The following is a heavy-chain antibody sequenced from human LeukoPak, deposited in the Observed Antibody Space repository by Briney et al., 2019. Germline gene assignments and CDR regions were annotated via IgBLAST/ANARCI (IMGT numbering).Heavy chain of an antibody. CDR2: INPDSGFT. D-gene: IGHD3-16*01. Sequence: AASVNVSCKASGYEFTDDYMHWVRHAPGQGLEFMGWINPDSGFTNYAQKFKGRVTMTRDTSISTAYLEVRSLTSDDTAVYYCAPTAEAYTSWWKVWGQGTLVTVSS. V-gene: IGHV1-2*02. CDR3: APTAEAYTSWWKV. J-gene: IGHJ4*02. CDR1: GYEFTDDY.